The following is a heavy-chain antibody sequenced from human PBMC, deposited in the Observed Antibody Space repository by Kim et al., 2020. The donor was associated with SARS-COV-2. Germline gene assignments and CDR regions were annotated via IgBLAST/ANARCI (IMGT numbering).Heavy chain of an antibody. J-gene: IGHJ3*02. CDR1: GGSISSYY. CDR3: ARVGSSPAQDNDAFDI. V-gene: IGHV4-59*01. D-gene: IGHD6-13*01. Sequence: SETLSLTCTVSGGSISSYYWSWIRQPPGKGLEWIGYIYYSGSTNYNPSLKSRVTISVDTSKNQFSLKLSSVTAADTAVYYCARVGSSPAQDNDAFDIWGQGTMVTVSS. CDR2: IYYSGST.